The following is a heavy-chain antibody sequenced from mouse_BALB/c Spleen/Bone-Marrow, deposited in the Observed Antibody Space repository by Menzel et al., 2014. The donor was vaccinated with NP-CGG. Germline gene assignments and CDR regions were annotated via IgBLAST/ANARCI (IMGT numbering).Heavy chain of an antibody. CDR2: IWAGGST. CDR1: GFSLTSYG. J-gene: IGHJ4*01. CDR3: AREGRGYYGSSGAAMDY. Sequence: VNLVESGPGLVAPSQSLSISCTVSGFSLTSYGVHWVRQPLGQGLEWLGVIWAGGSTNYNSALMSRLSINKDNSKSQVFLKMNSLQTDDTAMYYCAREGRGYYGSSGAAMDYWGQGTTVTVSS. D-gene: IGHD1-1*01. V-gene: IGHV2-9*02.